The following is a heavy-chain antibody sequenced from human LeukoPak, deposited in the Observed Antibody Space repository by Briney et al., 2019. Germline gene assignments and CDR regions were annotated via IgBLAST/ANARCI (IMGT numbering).Heavy chain of an antibody. CDR3: ARGGDSLADAFDI. CDR1: GGSFSGYY. V-gene: IGHV4-34*01. Sequence: SETLSLTCAVYGGSFSGYYWSWIRQPPGKGLEWIGEINHSGSTNYNPSLKSRVTISVDTSKNQFSLKLSSVTAADTAVYYCARGGDSLADAFDIWGQGTMVTVSS. D-gene: IGHD1-26*01. CDR2: INHSGST. J-gene: IGHJ3*02.